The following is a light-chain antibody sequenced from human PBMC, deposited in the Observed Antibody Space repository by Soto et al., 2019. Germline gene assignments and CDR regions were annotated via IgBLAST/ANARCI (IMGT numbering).Light chain of an antibody. Sequence: EVVMTQSPATLSVSPGERATLSCRASQSVSSNLAWYQQKPGQAPRLLIYAASTRATGFPARFSGTGSGTDFTLTISSLEPEDFAVYYCQQYGSSPLIFGQGTRLEIK. CDR1: QSVSSN. V-gene: IGKV3-15*01. CDR3: QQYGSSPLI. CDR2: AAS. J-gene: IGKJ5*01.